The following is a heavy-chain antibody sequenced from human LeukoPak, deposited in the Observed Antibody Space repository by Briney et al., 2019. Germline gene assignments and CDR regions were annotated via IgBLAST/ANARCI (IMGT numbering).Heavy chain of an antibody. CDR3: ARGHCSSTSCYPAYWFDP. D-gene: IGHD2-2*01. CDR1: GGSISSSSYY. J-gene: IGHJ5*02. CDR2: IYYSGST. V-gene: IGHV4-39*07. Sequence: PSETLSLTCTVSGGSISSSSYYWGWIRQPPGKGLEWIGSIYYSGSTYYNPSLKSRVTISVDTSKNQFSLKLSSVTAADTAVYYCARGHCSSTSCYPAYWFDPWGQGTLVTVSS.